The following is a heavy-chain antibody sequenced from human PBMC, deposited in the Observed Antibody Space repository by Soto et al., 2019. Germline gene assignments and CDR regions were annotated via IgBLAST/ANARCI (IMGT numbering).Heavy chain of an antibody. CDR3: AKPGYSNPYYYYMDV. Sequence: PGGSLRLSCAASGFTFSSYAMSWVRQAPGKGLEWVSAISGSGGSTYYADSVKGRFTISRDNSKNTLYLQMNSLRAEDTAVYYCAKPGYSNPYYYYMDVWGKGTTVTVSS. CDR2: ISGSGGST. D-gene: IGHD4-4*01. CDR1: GFTFSSYA. J-gene: IGHJ6*03. V-gene: IGHV3-23*01.